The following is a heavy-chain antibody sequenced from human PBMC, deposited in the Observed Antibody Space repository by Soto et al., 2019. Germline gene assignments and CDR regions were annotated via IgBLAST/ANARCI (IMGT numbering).Heavy chain of an antibody. CDR2: IYYSGST. D-gene: IGHD3-3*01. Sequence: YLGGRLRQDQEKGLEWIGSIYYSGSTYYNPSLKSRVTISVDTSKNQFSLKLSSVTAADTAVYYCARQAKGDFWSGYYIRRDAFDIWGQGTMVT. CDR3: ARQAKGDFWSGYYIRRDAFDI. CDR1: YL. V-gene: IGHV4-39*01. J-gene: IGHJ3*02.